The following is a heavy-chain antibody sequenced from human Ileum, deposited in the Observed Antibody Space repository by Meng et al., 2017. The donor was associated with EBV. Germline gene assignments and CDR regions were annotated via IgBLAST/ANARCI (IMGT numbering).Heavy chain of an antibody. D-gene: IGHD6-19*01. CDR2: IYHSGST. CDR3: ASFPPPGKQWLVTDY. CDR1: GGSISSSNW. J-gene: IGHJ4*02. Sequence: QGHLQECGPGLGKPSGTLSLTCAVSGGSISSSNWWSWVRQPPGKGLEWIGEIYHSGSTNYNPSLKSRVTISVDKSKNQFSLKLSSVTAADTAVYYCASFPPPGKQWLVTDYWGQGTLVTVSS. V-gene: IGHV4-4*02.